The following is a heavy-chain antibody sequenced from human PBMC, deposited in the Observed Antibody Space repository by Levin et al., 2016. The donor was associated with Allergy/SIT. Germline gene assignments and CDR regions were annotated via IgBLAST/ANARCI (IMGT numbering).Heavy chain of an antibody. Sequence: WIRQPPGKGLEWIGYIYYSGSTNYNPSLKSRVTISVDTSKNQFSLKLSSVTAADTAVYYCARAVYSYDPFDYWGQGTLVTVSS. J-gene: IGHJ4*02. D-gene: IGHD5-18*01. CDR2: IYYSGST. CDR3: ARAVYSYDPFDY. V-gene: IGHV4-59*01.